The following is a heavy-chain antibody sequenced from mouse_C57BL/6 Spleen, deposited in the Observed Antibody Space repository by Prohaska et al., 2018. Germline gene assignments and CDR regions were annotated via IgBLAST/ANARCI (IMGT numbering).Heavy chain of an antibody. CDR3: ARWDYFDY. V-gene: IGHV1-4*01. CDR2: INPSSSYT. Sequence: LEWIGYINPSSSYTKYNQKFKDKATSTANKSSSTAYMLLSVLTAEDSAVYYWARWDYFDYGGQGTTLTVSS. J-gene: IGHJ2*01.